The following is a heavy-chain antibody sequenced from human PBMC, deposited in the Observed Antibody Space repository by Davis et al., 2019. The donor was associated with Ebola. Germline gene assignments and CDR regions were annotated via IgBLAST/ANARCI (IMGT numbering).Heavy chain of an antibody. V-gene: IGHV3-23*01. CDR2: ISGSGGST. D-gene: IGHD3-10*01. Sequence: GESLKISCAASGFTFSSYAMSWVRQAPGKGLEWVSAISGSGGSTYYADSVKGRFTISRDNSKNTLYLQMNSLRAEDTAVYYCAKAYGVLNYFDYWGQGTLVTVSS. J-gene: IGHJ4*02. CDR3: AKAYGVLNYFDY. CDR1: GFTFSSYA.